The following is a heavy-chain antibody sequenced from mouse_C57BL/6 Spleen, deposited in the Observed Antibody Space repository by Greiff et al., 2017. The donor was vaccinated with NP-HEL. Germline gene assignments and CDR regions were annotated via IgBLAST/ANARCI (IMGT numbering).Heavy chain of an antibody. D-gene: IGHD1-1*01. Sequence: VQLQQSGPELVKPGASVKISCKASGYTFTDYYMNWVKQSHGKSLEWIGDINPNNGGTSYNQKFKGKATLTVDKSSSPAYMELRSLTSEDSAVYYCARLRLPTVVATYRDFDVWGTGTTLTVSS. V-gene: IGHV1-26*01. J-gene: IGHJ1*03. CDR3: ARLRLPTVVATYRDFDV. CDR1: GYTFTDYY. CDR2: INPNNGGT.